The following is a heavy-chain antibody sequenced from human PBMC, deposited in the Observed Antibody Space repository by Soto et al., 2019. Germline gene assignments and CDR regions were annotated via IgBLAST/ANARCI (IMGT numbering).Heavy chain of an antibody. CDR1: GESLRGYY. Sequence: QVQLQQWGTGLLKPSETLSLHCAVYGESLRGYYWSWIRQTPAMGLEWIGEINHRGTTNHDSYRNIRAIICSVTSKNQVSLRLNYVTAADTAVYYCARGYPRSIFSTSRTTSYWFDSWGQGTLVTVS. V-gene: IGHV4-34*04. J-gene: IGHJ5*01. CDR3: ARGYPRSIFSTSRTTSYWFDS. D-gene: IGHD3-9*01. CDR2: INHRGTT.